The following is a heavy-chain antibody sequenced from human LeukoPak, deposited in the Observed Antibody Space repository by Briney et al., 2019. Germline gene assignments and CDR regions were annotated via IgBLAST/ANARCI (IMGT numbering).Heavy chain of an antibody. CDR3: AKGLRWFGNFYFNFFDH. V-gene: IGHV3-30*02. D-gene: IGHD3-10*01. Sequence: GGSLRLSCAAPGFTFSSYGMHWVRQAPGKGLEWVTFIHYDGTNEYYADSVKGRFSISRDNSASALFLDMDSLRTEDTAVYYCAKGLRWFGNFYFNFFDHWGQGILVTVSS. CDR1: GFTFSSYG. J-gene: IGHJ4*02. CDR2: IHYDGTNE.